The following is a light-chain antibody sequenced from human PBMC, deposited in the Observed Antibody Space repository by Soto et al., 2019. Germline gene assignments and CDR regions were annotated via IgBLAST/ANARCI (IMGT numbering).Light chain of an antibody. CDR2: LGS. J-gene: IGKJ5*01. Sequence: DIVMAHSPLSLPVTPGEPASISCRSSHSLLHSNGYNYLDWYLQKPGQSPRLLIYLGSNRASGVPDRFSGSGSGTDFTLKISRVEAEDVGVYYCMQALQTITFGQGTRLE. V-gene: IGKV2-28*01. CDR3: MQALQTIT. CDR1: HSLLHSNGYNY.